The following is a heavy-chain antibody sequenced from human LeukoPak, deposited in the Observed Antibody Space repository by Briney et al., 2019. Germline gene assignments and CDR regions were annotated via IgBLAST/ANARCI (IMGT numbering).Heavy chain of an antibody. CDR2: IGTAGDT. CDR1: EFSFSITW. CDR3: ARSSSGYSFDY. V-gene: IGHV3-13*01. Sequence: GGSLRLSCAASEFSFSITWMHWVRQATGKGLEWVSAIGTAGDTYYPGSVKGRFIISRENAKNSLYLQMNSLRAGDTAVYYCARSSSGYSFDYWGQGTLVTVSS. D-gene: IGHD3-22*01. J-gene: IGHJ4*02.